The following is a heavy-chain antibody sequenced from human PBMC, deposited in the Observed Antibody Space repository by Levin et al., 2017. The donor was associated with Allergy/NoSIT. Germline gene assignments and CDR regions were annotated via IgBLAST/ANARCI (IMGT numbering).Heavy chain of an antibody. CDR2: INHSGST. J-gene: IGHJ4*02. D-gene: IGHD5-18*01. Sequence: SETLSLTCAVYGGSFSGYYWSWIRQPPGKGLEWIGEINHSGSTNYNPSLKSRVTISVDTSKNQFSLKLSSVTAADTAVYYCARGLGYSDGYTGVDYWGQGTLVTVSS. CDR3: ARGLGYSDGYTGVDY. V-gene: IGHV4-34*01. CDR1: GGSFSGYY.